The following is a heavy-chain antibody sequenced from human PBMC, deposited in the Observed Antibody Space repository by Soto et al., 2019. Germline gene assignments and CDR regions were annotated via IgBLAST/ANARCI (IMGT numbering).Heavy chain of an antibody. CDR1: GFTFSSYG. CDR3: AKASSSGWYANYYYYYGMDV. V-gene: IGHV3-30*18. Sequence: PGGSLRLSCAASGFTFSSYGMHWVRQAPGKGLEWVAVISYDGSNKYYADSVKGRFTISRDNSKNTLYLQMNSLRAEDTAVYYCAKASSSGWYANYYYYYGMDVWGQGTTVTVSS. D-gene: IGHD6-19*01. J-gene: IGHJ6*02. CDR2: ISYDGSNK.